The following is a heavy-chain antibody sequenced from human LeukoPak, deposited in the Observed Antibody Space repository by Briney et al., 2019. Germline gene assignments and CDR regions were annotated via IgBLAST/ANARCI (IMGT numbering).Heavy chain of an antibody. Sequence: GGSLRLSCAASGFTFSSYWMSWVRQAPGKGLEWVSYISSSGSTIYYADSVKGRFTISRDNAKNSLYLQMNSLRAEDTAVYYCARGGVVPAAMVAYYFDYWGQGTLVTVSS. CDR1: GFTFSSYW. V-gene: IGHV3-48*04. CDR3: ARGGVVPAAMVAYYFDY. J-gene: IGHJ4*02. CDR2: ISSSGSTI. D-gene: IGHD2-2*01.